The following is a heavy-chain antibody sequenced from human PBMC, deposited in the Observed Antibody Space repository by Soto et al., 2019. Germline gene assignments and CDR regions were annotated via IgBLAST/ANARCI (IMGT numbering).Heavy chain of an antibody. J-gene: IGHJ4*02. CDR2: INPSGGST. V-gene: IGHV1-46*03. D-gene: IGHD3-9*01. CDR3: TSRLARYDILTGRTDY. Sequence: ASVKVSCKASGYTFTSYYMHWVRQAPGQGLEWMGIINPSGGSTSYAQKFQGRVTMTRDTSTSTVYMELSSLRSEDTAVYYCTSRLARYDILTGRTDYWGQGTLVTVSS. CDR1: GYTFTSYY.